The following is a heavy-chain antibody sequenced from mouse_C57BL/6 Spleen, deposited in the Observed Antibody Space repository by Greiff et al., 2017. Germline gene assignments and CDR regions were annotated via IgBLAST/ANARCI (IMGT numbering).Heavy chain of an antibody. CDR2: IYPGGGYT. Sequence: QVQLQQSGAELVRPGTSVKMSCKASGYTFTNYWIGWAKQRPGHGLEWIGDIYPGGGYTNYNEKFKGKATLTADTSSSTAYMQLSSLTSGDSAFYYCARDGYFDYWGQGTTLTVSS. CDR1: GYTFTNYW. V-gene: IGHV1-63*01. D-gene: IGHD2-3*01. J-gene: IGHJ2*01. CDR3: ARDGYFDY.